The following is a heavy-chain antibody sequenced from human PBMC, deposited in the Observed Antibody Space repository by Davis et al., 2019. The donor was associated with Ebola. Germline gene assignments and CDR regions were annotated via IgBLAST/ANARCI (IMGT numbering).Heavy chain of an antibody. J-gene: IGHJ4*02. Sequence: ASVTVSCKASGYTFTSYGISWVRQAPGQGLEWMGWISAYNGNTNYAQKLQGRVTMTTDTSTSTAYMELSSLRSEDTAVYYCASHTLITRYFDYWGQGTLVTVSS. D-gene: IGHD2-8*01. V-gene: IGHV1-18*01. CDR2: ISAYNGNT. CDR1: GYTFTSYG. CDR3: ASHTLITRYFDY.